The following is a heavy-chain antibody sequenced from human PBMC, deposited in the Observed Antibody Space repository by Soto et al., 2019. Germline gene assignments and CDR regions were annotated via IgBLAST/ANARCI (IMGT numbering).Heavy chain of an antibody. Sequence: GGSLRLSCAASGFTFSSYAMSWVRQAPGKGLEWVSAISGSGGSTYYADSVKGRFTISRDNSKNTLYLQMNSLRAEDTAVYYCAKGMSADGTIRVYFDYWGQGTLVTVSS. CDR1: GFTFSSYA. J-gene: IGHJ4*02. CDR2: ISGSGGST. V-gene: IGHV3-23*01. D-gene: IGHD6-13*01. CDR3: AKGMSADGTIRVYFDY.